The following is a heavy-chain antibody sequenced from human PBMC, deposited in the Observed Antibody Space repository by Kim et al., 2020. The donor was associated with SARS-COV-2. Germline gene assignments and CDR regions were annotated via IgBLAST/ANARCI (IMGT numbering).Heavy chain of an antibody. V-gene: IGHV3-7*01. Sequence: VDSVKGRFPISRDNAKNSLYLQMNSLRAEDTAVYYCARGTYGDYYYGMDVWGQGTTVTVSS. J-gene: IGHJ6*02. D-gene: IGHD4-17*01. CDR3: ARGTYGDYYYGMDV.